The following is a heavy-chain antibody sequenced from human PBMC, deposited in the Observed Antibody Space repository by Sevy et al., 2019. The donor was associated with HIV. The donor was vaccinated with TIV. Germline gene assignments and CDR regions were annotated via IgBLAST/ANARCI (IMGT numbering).Heavy chain of an antibody. Sequence: GSLRLSCAASGFTFNDYNLSWIRQAPGKGLEWVSYISTSTSTTTIYYADSVKGRFTISRDNAKNSIYLQMNSLRVDDTAMYYCARAAGWFDAWGQRTLVTVSS. V-gene: IGHV3-11*01. CDR3: ARAAGWFDA. CDR2: ISTSTSTTTI. CDR1: GFTFNDYN. J-gene: IGHJ5*02.